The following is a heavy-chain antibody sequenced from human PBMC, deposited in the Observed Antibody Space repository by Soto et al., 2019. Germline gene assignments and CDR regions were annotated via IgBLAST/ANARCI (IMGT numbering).Heavy chain of an antibody. CDR1: GFSFSDHY. D-gene: IGHD3-10*01. V-gene: IGHV3-11*01. CDR2: ISGSGTTI. J-gene: IGHJ4*02. CDR3: AGDVHYYTSDY. Sequence: GGSLRLSCGASGFSFSDHYMTWIRQAPGKGLEWVSYISGSGTTIYYTDSVKGRFTVSRDNAKNSVYLQMNSLRAEDTAVYYCAGDVHYYTSDYSGQGTLVTVSS.